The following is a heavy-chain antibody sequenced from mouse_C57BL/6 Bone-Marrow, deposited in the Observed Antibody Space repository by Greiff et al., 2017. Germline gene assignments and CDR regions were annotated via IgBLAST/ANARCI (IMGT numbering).Heavy chain of an antibody. CDR1: GYTFTSYW. CDR3: ARGANWDRYYFDY. V-gene: IGHV1-53*01. J-gene: IGHJ2*01. D-gene: IGHD4-1*01. CDR2: INPSNGGT. Sequence: QVQLQQPGTELVKPGASVKLSCKASGYTFTSYWMHWVKQRPGQVLEWIGNINPSNGGTNYNEKFKSKATLTVDKSSSTAYMQLSSLTSEDSAVYYCARGANWDRYYFDYWGQGTTLTVSS.